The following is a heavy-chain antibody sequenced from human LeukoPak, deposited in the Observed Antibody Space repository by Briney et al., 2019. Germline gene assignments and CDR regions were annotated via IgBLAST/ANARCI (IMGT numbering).Heavy chain of an antibody. CDR3: ARRSGIAVAGAFDY. V-gene: IGHV3-23*01. CDR2: ISGSGDST. CDR1: GFTFSNYA. Sequence: GGSLRLSCAASGFTFSNYAMSWVRQAPGKGLEWVSAISGSGDSTYYADSVKGRFTISRDNSKNTLYLQMNSLRAEDTAVYYCARRSGIAVAGAFDYWGQGTLVTVSS. D-gene: IGHD6-19*01. J-gene: IGHJ4*02.